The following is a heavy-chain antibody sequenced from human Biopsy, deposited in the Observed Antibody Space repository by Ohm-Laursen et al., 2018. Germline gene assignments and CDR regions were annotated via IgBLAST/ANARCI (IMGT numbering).Heavy chain of an antibody. CDR3: ARGEYSSSIFDH. J-gene: IGHJ4*02. V-gene: IGHV4-59*01. CDR1: RGSISSYY. D-gene: IGHD6-6*01. Sequence: GTLSLTCTVSRGSISSYYWSWIRQPPGKGLEWIGYMSNSGSTNYNPSLKTRVTISLDTPKNQFSLKLSSVTAADTAVYYCARGEYSSSIFDHWGQGTLVTVSS. CDR2: MSNSGST.